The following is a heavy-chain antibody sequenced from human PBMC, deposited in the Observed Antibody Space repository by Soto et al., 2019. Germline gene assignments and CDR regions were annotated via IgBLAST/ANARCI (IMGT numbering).Heavy chain of an antibody. V-gene: IGHV4-34*01. CDR2: INDRGSI. Sequence: QVQLQQWGAGPLRPLETLSLTCGVSGGSFSGYYWAWIRQSPGKGLEWIGEINDRGSINYNPSLKIRVRISVDTSKNHYSLNLRSVTAADTAVYYCARDSHDILTGPPWVWYFDLWGRGTLVTVSS. D-gene: IGHD3-9*01. CDR1: GGSFSGYY. J-gene: IGHJ2*01. CDR3: ARDSHDILTGPPWVWYFDL.